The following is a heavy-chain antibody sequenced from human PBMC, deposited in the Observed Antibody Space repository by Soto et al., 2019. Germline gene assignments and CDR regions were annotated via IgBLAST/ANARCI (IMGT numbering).Heavy chain of an antibody. J-gene: IGHJ3*02. D-gene: IGHD5-18*01. V-gene: IGHV1-2*02. CDR3: ARSTMVTEDAFDI. CDR2: INPNSGGT. CDR1: GYTFTGYY. Sequence: GASVKVSCKASGYTFTGYYMHWVRQAPGQGLEWMGWINPNSGGTNYAQKFQGRVTMTGDTSISTAYMELSRLRSDDTAVYYCARSTMVTEDAFDIWGQGTMVTVS.